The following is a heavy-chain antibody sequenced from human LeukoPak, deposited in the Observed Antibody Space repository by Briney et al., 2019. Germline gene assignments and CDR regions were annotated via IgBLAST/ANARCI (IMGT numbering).Heavy chain of an antibody. D-gene: IGHD7-27*01. CDR3: ARDRRDWGSTDYFDY. CDR1: GFTVSSNY. Sequence: GGSLRLSCAASGFTVSSNYMSWVRQAPGKGLEWVSVIYSGGNTYYADSVKGRLTISRDNSKNTLYLQMNSLRAEDTAVYYCARDRRDWGSTDYFDYWGQGTLVTVSS. J-gene: IGHJ4*02. CDR2: IYSGGNT. V-gene: IGHV3-53*01.